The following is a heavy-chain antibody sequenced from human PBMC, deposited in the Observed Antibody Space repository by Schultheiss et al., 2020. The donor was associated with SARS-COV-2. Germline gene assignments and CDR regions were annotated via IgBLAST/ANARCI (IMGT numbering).Heavy chain of an antibody. Sequence: ASVKVSCKASGYTFTGYYMHWVRQAPGQGLEWMGWINPNSGGTNYAQKFQGRVTMTRDTSISTAYMELSRLRSDDTAVYYCARVMADYDFWSGYYIGGGVDVWGQGTTVTVSS. CDR1: GYTFTGYY. V-gene: IGHV1-2*02. D-gene: IGHD3-3*01. CDR2: INPNSGGT. CDR3: ARVMADYDFWSGYYIGGGVDV. J-gene: IGHJ6*02.